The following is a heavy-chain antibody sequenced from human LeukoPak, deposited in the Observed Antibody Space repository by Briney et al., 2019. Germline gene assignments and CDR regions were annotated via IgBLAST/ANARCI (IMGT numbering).Heavy chain of an antibody. CDR2: ISSSGSTI. CDR1: GFTFSSYE. D-gene: IGHD3-22*01. CDR3: ARAPIPDYYEARGGYYGMDV. J-gene: IGHJ6*04. V-gene: IGHV3-48*03. Sequence: GGSLRLSCAASGFTFSSYEMNWVRQAPGKGLEWVSYISSSGSTIYYADSVKGRFTISRDNAKNSLYLLMNSLRAEDTAVYYCARAPIPDYYEARGGYYGMDVWGKGTTVTVSS.